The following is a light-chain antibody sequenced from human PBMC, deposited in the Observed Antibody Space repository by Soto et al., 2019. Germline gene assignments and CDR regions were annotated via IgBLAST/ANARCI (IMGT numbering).Light chain of an antibody. CDR1: RSVAANY. CDR3: QQRSNWPALT. V-gene: IGKV3D-20*02. Sequence: EIVLTQSPGTLSLSPGDRATLSCRASRSVAANYSAWFQQKPGRAPRLLVYAASNRATGIPDRFSGSGSGTDFTLTISRLDPEDFAVYDCQQRSNWPALTFGGGTKVDIK. J-gene: IGKJ4*01. CDR2: AAS.